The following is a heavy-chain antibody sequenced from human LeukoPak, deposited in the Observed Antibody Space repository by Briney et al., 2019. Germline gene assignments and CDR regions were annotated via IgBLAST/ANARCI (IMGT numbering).Heavy chain of an antibody. CDR3: ATHGGVTTAGMDV. V-gene: IGHV4-39*01. J-gene: IGHJ6*02. D-gene: IGHD4-11*01. CDR1: GGSISSSSYY. Sequence: KPSETLSLTCTVSGGSISSSSYYWGWIRQPPGKGLEWIGSIYYSGSTYYNPSLKSRVTISVDTSKSQFTLKLSSVTAADTAVYYCATHGGVTTAGMDVWGQGTTVTVSS. CDR2: IYYSGST.